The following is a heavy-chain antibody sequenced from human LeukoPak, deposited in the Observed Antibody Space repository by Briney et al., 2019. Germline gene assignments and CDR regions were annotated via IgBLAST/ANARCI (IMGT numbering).Heavy chain of an antibody. CDR1: GFTFSSYG. Sequence: PGGSLRLSCAASGFTFSSYGMHWVRQAPGKGVEGVAFIRYDGSNKYYADSVKGRFTISRDNSKNTLYLQMNSLRAEDTAVYYCAKGRGARDAFDIWGQGTMVTVSS. V-gene: IGHV3-30*02. CDR2: IRYDGSNK. J-gene: IGHJ3*02. CDR3: AKGRGARDAFDI. D-gene: IGHD3-10*01.